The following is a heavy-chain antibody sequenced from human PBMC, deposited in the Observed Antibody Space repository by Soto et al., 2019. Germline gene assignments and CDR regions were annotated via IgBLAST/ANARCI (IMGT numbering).Heavy chain of an antibody. D-gene: IGHD5-18*01. Sequence: QVQLVQSGAEVKKPGASVKGSCKASGYTFITYGINWVRQAPGQGLEWMGWISAYNGKTQVAQKFQGRLTMTRDTSTRTAYMELRSLRSDDTAVYYCALTAIDYWGQGTLVTVSS. J-gene: IGHJ4*02. V-gene: IGHV1-18*01. CDR1: GYTFITYG. CDR2: ISAYNGKT. CDR3: ALTAIDY.